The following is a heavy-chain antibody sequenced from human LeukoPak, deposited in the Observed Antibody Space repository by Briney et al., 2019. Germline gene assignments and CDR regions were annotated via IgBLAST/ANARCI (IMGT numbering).Heavy chain of an antibody. CDR3: ARYGSATIARFDY. V-gene: IGHV4-4*07. J-gene: IGHJ4*02. CDR2: IYTSGNT. CDR1: GGSISSYY. Sequence: SETLSLTCTVSGGSISSYYCSWIRQPAGKGLGWIGRIYTSGNTNYNPSLKSRVTMSVDTSKNQFSLKLSAVTAADTAVYYCARYGSATIARFDYWGQGTLVTVSS. D-gene: IGHD5-24*01.